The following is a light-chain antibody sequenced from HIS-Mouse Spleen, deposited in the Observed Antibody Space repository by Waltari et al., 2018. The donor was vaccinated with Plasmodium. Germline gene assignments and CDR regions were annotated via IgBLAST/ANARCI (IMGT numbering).Light chain of an antibody. CDR3: QAWDSSTAV. CDR1: NLGQKY. Sequence: SYELSQPPSAFVSPGHTASLTCPVVNLGQKYPCWHQQKPGQSPVLVIYQDSKRPSGIPERFSGSNSGNTATLTISGTQAMDEADYYCQAWDSSTAVFGGGTKLTVL. V-gene: IGLV3-1*01. CDR2: QDS. J-gene: IGLJ3*02.